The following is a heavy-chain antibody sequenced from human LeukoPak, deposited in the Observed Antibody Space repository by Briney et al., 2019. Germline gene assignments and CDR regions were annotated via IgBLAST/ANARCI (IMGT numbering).Heavy chain of an antibody. CDR2: IYHSGRT. CDR3: ARDRGWYSSSSLGGNWFDP. CDR1: DGSISSSNW. V-gene: IGHV4-4*02. D-gene: IGHD6-6*01. Sequence: SGTLSLTCAVSDGSISSSNWWSWVRQPPGKGLEWIGEIYHSGRTNYNPSLKSRVTISVDTSKNQFSLKLSSVTAADTAVYYCARDRGWYSSSSLGGNWFDPWGQGTLVTVSS. J-gene: IGHJ5*02.